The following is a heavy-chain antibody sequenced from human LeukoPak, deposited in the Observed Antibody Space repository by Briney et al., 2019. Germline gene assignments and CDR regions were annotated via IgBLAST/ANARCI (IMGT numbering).Heavy chain of an antibody. V-gene: IGHV3-30*02. D-gene: IGHD2-15*01. CDR2: IRCDGSNK. Sequence: GGSLRLSCAASGFTLSSYGMHWARHAPGKGLEWVAFIRCDGSNKYYADSVKGRFTISRDNSKNTLYLQMNSLRAEDTAVYYCANHRAYCCGGSCYPDAYWGQGTVVTVSS. CDR1: GFTLSSYG. CDR3: ANHRAYCCGGSCYPDAY. J-gene: IGHJ4*02.